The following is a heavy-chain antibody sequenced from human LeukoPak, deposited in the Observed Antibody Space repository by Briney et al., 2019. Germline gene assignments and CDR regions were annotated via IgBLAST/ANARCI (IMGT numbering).Heavy chain of an antibody. V-gene: IGHV4-59*01. D-gene: IGHD1-14*01. CDR1: GGSISSYY. Sequence: SETLSLTCTVSGGSISSYYWSWIRQPPGKGLEWIGYIYYSGSTNYNLSLKSRVTISVDTSKNQFSLKLSSVTAADTAVYYCARGVGDNAFDIWGQGTMVTVSS. CDR3: ARGVGDNAFDI. J-gene: IGHJ3*02. CDR2: IYYSGST.